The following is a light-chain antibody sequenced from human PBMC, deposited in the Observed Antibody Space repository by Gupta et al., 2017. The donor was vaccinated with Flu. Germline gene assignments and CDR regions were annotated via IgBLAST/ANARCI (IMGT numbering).Light chain of an antibody. Sequence: QSPLTQPASVSASPGQSPTISCTGTSRDVGRYNDVSWYQQHPGKAPKLMIYEVTNRPSGVSDRCSGAKSGNTASLTISGLQAEDEADYYCSSCTGDSTLYLFGTGTKVTGL. CDR3: SSCTGDSTLYL. CDR2: EVT. V-gene: IGLV2-14*01. CDR1: SRDVGRYND. J-gene: IGLJ1*01.